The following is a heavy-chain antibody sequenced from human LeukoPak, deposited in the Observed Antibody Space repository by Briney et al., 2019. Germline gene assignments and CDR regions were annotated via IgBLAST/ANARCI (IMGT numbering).Heavy chain of an antibody. V-gene: IGHV4-34*01. J-gene: IGHJ5*02. CDR1: GGSFSGYY. Sequence: SETLSPTCAVYGGSFSGYYWSWIRQPPGKGLEWIGEINHSGSTNYNPSLKSRVTISVDTSKNQFSLKLSSVTAADTAVYYCARGLTGSIVVVPAAIAGNWFDPWGQGTLVTVSS. D-gene: IGHD2-2*01. CDR2: INHSGST. CDR3: ARGLTGSIVVVPAAIAGNWFDP.